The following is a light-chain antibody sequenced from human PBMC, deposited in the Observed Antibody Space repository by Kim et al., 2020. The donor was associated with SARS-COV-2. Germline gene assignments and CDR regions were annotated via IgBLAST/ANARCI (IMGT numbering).Light chain of an antibody. V-gene: IGLV2-14*03. J-gene: IGLJ1*01. CDR3: SSYSSSSPHV. Sequence: GQSVTISCAGTSSDVGAYNYVSLYQQHPGKAPKLMIYDVTNRPSGVSNRFSGSKSGNTASLSISGLQAEDEADYYCSSYSSSSPHVFGTGTKVTV. CDR2: DVT. CDR1: SSDVGAYNY.